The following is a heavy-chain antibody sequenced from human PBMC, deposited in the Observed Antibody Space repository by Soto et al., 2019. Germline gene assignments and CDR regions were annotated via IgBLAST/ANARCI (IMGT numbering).Heavy chain of an antibody. J-gene: IGHJ4*02. CDR3: ARAIYFDSSGSTTYYFDY. Sequence: SSETLSLTCAVSGGSIISGGFSYIWIRQPPGKGLEWIGHIYYKRNTYYNPSLKSRVTISVDRPKNQFSLKLSSVTAADTAVYYCARAIYFDSSGSTTYYFDYWGQGTLVTVSS. D-gene: IGHD3-22*01. CDR2: IYYKRNT. V-gene: IGHV4-30-2*01. CDR1: GGSIISGGFS.